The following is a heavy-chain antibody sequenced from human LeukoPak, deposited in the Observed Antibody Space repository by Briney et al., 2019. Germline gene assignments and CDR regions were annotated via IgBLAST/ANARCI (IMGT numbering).Heavy chain of an antibody. CDR2: INPIGGTT. CDR1: GYTFTSYY. J-gene: IGHJ4*02. CDR3: ARVAAVAATEFDS. D-gene: IGHD6-19*01. Sequence: ASVKVSCKASGYTFTSYYIHWVRQAPGQGLEWMGIINPIGGTTDYAQKFQGRVTMTRDTSTSTVYMELRSLRSDDTAVYYCARVAAVAATEFDSWGQGTLVTVSS. V-gene: IGHV1-46*01.